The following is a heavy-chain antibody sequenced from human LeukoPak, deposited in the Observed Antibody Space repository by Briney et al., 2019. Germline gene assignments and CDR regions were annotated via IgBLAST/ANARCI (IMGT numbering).Heavy chain of an antibody. CDR3: ARRTYSNYFFDY. J-gene: IGHJ4*02. CDR1: GFTFSDYY. D-gene: IGHD4-11*01. CDR2: ISGSGDSK. V-gene: IGHV3-11*01. Sequence: PGGSLRLSCAASGFTFSDYYMNWIRQAPGKGLEWVSYISGSGDSKFYADSVKGRFTISRDNAKNSLYLQMNSLRAEDTAVYYCARRTYSNYFFDYWGQGALVTVSS.